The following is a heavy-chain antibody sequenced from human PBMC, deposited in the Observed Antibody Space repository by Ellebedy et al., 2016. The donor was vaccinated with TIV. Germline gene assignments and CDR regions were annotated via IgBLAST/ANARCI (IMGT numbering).Heavy chain of an antibody. CDR2: ITGGGSNT. Sequence: GESLKISXAASGFTFGSYAMNWVRQAPGKGLAWVSGITGGGSNTYYADSVRGRFTISRDNSRNSLFLQMNSLRVEDTAVYYCAKTRYGSGWYYFAYWGQGALVTVSS. CDR3: AKTRYGSGWYYFAY. J-gene: IGHJ4*02. V-gene: IGHV3-23*01. CDR1: GFTFGSYA. D-gene: IGHD6-19*01.